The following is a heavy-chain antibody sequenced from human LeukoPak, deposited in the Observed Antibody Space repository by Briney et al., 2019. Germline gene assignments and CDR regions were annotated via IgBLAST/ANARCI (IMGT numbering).Heavy chain of an antibody. J-gene: IGHJ4*02. V-gene: IGHV1-18*01. CDR2: ISGYNGNT. CDR3: AREDNPWYYDY. D-gene: IGHD1-14*01. CDR1: GDIFTSYG. Sequence: VASVKVSCKASGDIFTSYGFSWVRQAPGQGLEWMGWISGYNGNTNYAQKYQGRVTMTIDTSTSTVYMGLRSLRSDDTAAYYCAREDNPWYYDYWGQGTLVTVSS.